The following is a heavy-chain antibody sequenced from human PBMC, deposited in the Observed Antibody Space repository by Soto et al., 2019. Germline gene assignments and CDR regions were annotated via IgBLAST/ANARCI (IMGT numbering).Heavy chain of an antibody. Sequence: QVQLVQSGAEVKKPGASVKVSCKASGYTFTSYYMHWVRQAPGQGLEWMGIINPSGGSTSYAQKFQGRVTMTRDTSTSTVYMELSSLRSEDTAVYYCARDQHDFWSGYSNYYGMDVWGQGTTVTVSS. CDR3: ARDQHDFWSGYSNYYGMDV. D-gene: IGHD3-3*01. CDR2: INPSGGST. V-gene: IGHV1-46*01. CDR1: GYTFTSYY. J-gene: IGHJ6*02.